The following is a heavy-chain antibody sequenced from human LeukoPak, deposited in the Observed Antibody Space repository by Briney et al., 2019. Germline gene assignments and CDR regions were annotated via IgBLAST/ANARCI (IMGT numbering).Heavy chain of an antibody. V-gene: IGHV1-2*02. Sequence: ASVKFSCKASGYTFTGYYMHWVRQAPGQGLEWMGWINPNSGGTNYAQKFQGRVTMTRDTSISTAYMELSRLRSDDTAVYYCARVPVTIVVVPAALNWFDPWGQGTLVTVSS. D-gene: IGHD2-2*01. CDR2: INPNSGGT. CDR3: ARVPVTIVVVPAALNWFDP. J-gene: IGHJ5*02. CDR1: GYTFTGYY.